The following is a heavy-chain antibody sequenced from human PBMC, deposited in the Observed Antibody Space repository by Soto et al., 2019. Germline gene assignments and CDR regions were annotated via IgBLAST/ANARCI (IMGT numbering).Heavy chain of an antibody. CDR2: ITPFNGDT. V-gene: IGHV1-18*04. J-gene: IGHJ4*02. CDR3: ARVRVAVGATIDS. D-gene: IGHD1-26*01. Sequence: QVQLVQSGSEVKKPGASVKVSCKAFGYTFSSNSIHWVRQAPGQGLEWMGWITPFNGDTSYAQKFQGRVTMTTDTSTSTVFMELRSLRFDDTAVYYCARVRVAVGATIDSWGQGTLVTVSS. CDR1: GYTFSSNS.